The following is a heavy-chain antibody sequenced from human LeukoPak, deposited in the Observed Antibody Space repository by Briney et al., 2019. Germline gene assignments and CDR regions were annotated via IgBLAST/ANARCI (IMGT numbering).Heavy chain of an antibody. V-gene: IGHV4-38-2*02. CDR3: ARYRRTTVTTKGAFDI. J-gene: IGHJ3*02. D-gene: IGHD4-17*01. CDR1: GYSISSGYY. CDR2: IYHNGST. Sequence: SETLSLTCTVSGYSISSGYYWGWIRQPPGKGLEWIGNIYHNGSTYYNPPLKSRVTISVDTSKNHFSLKLTSVTAADTAMYYCARYRRTTVTTKGAFDIWGQGTMVTVSS.